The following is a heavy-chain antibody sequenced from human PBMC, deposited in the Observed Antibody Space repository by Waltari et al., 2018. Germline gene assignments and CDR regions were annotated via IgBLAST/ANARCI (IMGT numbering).Heavy chain of an antibody. V-gene: IGHV3-21*01. D-gene: IGHD5-18*01. Sequence: EAQLVESGGGLVKPGGSLSRSWAASEFTLSAYTLTCVRQTPGKGLEWVSSISSRADYKHYADSVQGRFIISRDNAKNSLFLQMSSLRAEDTAVYYCARGDPFDTRPDLGWYIDLWGRGTLVTVSS. CDR2: ISSRADYK. J-gene: IGHJ2*01. CDR1: EFTLSAYT. CDR3: ARGDPFDTRPDLGWYIDL.